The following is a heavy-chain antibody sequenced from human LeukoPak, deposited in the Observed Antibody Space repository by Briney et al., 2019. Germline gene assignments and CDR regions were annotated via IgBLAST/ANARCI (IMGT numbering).Heavy chain of an antibody. Sequence: ASVKVSCKASGYTFTSYYMHWVRQAPGQGLEWMGIINPSGGSTSYAQKFQGRVTMTRDTSTSTVYMELSSLRSEDTAVYYCARDAPANLLVGATTVRGYFDYWGQGTLVTVSS. CDR3: ARDAPANLLVGATTVRGYFDY. CDR2: INPSGGST. J-gene: IGHJ4*02. V-gene: IGHV1-46*01. CDR1: GYTFTSYY. D-gene: IGHD1-26*01.